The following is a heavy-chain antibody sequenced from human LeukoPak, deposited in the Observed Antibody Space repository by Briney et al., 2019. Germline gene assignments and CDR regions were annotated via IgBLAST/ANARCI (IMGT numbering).Heavy chain of an antibody. J-gene: IGHJ3*02. Sequence: GRSLRLSCAASGFTFSSYGMHWVRQAPGKGLEWVSSISSSSSYIYYADSVKGRFTISRDNAKNSLYLQMNSLRAEDTAVYYCARPSTQGRVAGAFDIWGQGTMVTVSS. D-gene: IGHD6-19*01. CDR2: ISSSSSYI. CDR3: ARPSTQGRVAGAFDI. V-gene: IGHV3-21*01. CDR1: GFTFSSYG.